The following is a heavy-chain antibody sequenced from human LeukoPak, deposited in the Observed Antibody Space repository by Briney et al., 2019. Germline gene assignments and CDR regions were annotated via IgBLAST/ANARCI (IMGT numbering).Heavy chain of an antibody. D-gene: IGHD3-22*01. Sequence: GGSLRLSCAASGFTFSSYWMHWVRQAPGKGLVWVSRINTDGSSTIYTDSVKGRFTISRDNAKNTLYLQMNSLRAEDTAVYYCARGRSGFYFDYWGQGTLVTVSS. CDR2: INTDGSST. J-gene: IGHJ4*02. V-gene: IGHV3-74*01. CDR3: ARGRSGFYFDY. CDR1: GFTFSSYW.